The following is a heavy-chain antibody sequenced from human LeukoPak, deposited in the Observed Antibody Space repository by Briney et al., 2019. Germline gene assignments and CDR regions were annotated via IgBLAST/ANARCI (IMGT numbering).Heavy chain of an antibody. V-gene: IGHV1-2*02. CDR1: GYTFTSYA. CDR3: ARGSVRDSSGWWIDY. D-gene: IGHD6-19*01. CDR2: INPNSGGT. Sequence: GASVKVSCKASGYTFTSYAMNWVRQDPGQGLEWMGWINPNSGGTNYAQKFQGRVTMTRDTSISTAYMELSRLRSDDTAVYYCARGSVRDSSGWWIDYWGQGTLVTVSS. J-gene: IGHJ4*02.